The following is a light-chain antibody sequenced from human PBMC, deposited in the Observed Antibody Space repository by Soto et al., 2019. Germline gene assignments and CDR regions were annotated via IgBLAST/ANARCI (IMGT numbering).Light chain of an antibody. J-gene: IGLJ2*01. CDR1: SSDVGGYNY. V-gene: IGLV2-14*01. Sequence: QSALTQPASVSASPGQSITISCTGTSSDVGGYNYVSWYQQHPGKAPKLMIYDVSTRPSGVSNRFSGSKSGNTASLTISGLQAEDEADYYCSSYTSSSTLAIFGGGTKLTVL. CDR3: SSYTSSSTLAI. CDR2: DVS.